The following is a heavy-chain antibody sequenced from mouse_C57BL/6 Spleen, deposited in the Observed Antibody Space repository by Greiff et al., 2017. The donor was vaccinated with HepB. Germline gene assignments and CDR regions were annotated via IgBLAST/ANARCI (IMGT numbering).Heavy chain of an antibody. CDR2: IDPSDSET. CDR3: ARWGRLSVAPDY. CDR1: GYTFTSYW. Sequence: VKLQQPGAELVRPGSSVKLSCKASGYTFTSYWMHWVKQRPIQGLEWIGNIDPSDSETHYNQKFKDKATLTVDKSSSTAYMQLSSLTSEDSAVYYCARWGRLSVAPDYWGQGTTLTVSS. J-gene: IGHJ2*01. V-gene: IGHV1-52*01. D-gene: IGHD1-1*01.